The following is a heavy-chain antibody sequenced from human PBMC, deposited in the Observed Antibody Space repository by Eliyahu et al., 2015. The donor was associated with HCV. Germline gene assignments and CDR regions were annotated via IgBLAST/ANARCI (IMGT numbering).Heavy chain of an antibody. CDR2: ISSSSIYK. J-gene: IGHJ4*02. V-gene: IGHV3-21*01. Sequence: EVQLVESGGGLVKPGGSLXXXXXAXEXPFSNYNMNWVRQAPGKGLGWVSSISSSSIYKYYADSVKGRFTISRDNAKNSLYLQMNSLRAEDTAVYYCARETGYTLAYYFDYWGQGTLVTVSS. D-gene: IGHD5-24*01. CDR3: ARETGYTLAYYFDY. CDR1: EXPFSNYN.